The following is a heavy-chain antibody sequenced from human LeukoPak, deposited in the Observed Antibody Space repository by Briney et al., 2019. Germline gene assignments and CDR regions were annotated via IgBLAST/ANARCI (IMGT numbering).Heavy chain of an antibody. D-gene: IGHD6-13*01. CDR1: GFNFTNYA. CDR2: INAGGDRG. Sequence: GSLRLSCKASGFNFTNYAMNWVRQTSGKGLEWVSVINAGGDRGYNADSVKGRFTISRDNSRTTLFLQMDGLRADDTALYYCVKDGSRHGRSYLDVWGKGTTVTVSS. V-gene: IGHV3-23*01. CDR3: VKDGSRHGRSYLDV. J-gene: IGHJ6*03.